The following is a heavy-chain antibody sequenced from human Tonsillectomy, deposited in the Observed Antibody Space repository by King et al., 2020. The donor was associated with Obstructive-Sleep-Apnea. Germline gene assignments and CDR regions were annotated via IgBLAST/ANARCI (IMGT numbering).Heavy chain of an antibody. D-gene: IGHD3-9*01. Sequence: QLVQSGPEVKKPGTSVKVSCKASGFTFTSSAMQWVRQARGQRLEWIGWIVVGSGNTNYAQKFQERVTITRDMSTSTAYMELSSLRSEDTAVDYCAAGPYYDILTGYFYYYGMDVWGQGTTVTVSS. CDR2: IVVGSGNT. CDR1: GFTFTSSA. V-gene: IGHV1-58*02. J-gene: IGHJ6*02. CDR3: AAGPYYDILTGYFYYYGMDV.